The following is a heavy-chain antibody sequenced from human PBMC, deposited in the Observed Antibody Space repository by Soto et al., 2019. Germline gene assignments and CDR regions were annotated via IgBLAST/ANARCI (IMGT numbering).Heavy chain of an antibody. CDR1: GFTFSSYG. J-gene: IGHJ4*02. Sequence: QVQLVESGGGVVQPGRSLRLSCAASGFTFSSYGMHWVRQAPGKGLEWVAVISYDGSNKYYADSVKGRFTISRDNSKNTLYLQMNSLRAEDTAVYYCAKDRGRFLDRYYFDYWGQGTLVTVSS. D-gene: IGHD3-3*01. V-gene: IGHV3-30*18. CDR2: ISYDGSNK. CDR3: AKDRGRFLDRYYFDY.